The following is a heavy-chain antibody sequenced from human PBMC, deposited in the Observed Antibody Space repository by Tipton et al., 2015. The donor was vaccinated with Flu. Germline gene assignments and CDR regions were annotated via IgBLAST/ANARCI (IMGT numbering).Heavy chain of an antibody. Sequence: GSLRLSCAASGFTFSTYWMNWVRQAPGKGLEWIGEIHHSGTTNYIASLKSRVTISVDKSKNHFSLKLTSVTAADTAVYYCARGYFESSGYYPVTFDIWGQGTMVTVSS. CDR3: ARGYFESSGYYPVTFDI. CDR2: IHHSGTT. CDR1: GFTFSTYW. D-gene: IGHD3-22*01. J-gene: IGHJ3*02. V-gene: IGHV4-4*02.